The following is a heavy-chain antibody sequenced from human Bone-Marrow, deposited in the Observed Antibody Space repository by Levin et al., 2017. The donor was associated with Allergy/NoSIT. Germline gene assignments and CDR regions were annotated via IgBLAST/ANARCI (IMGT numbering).Heavy chain of an antibody. V-gene: IGHV3-30*04. CDR2: ISYDGSNK. Sequence: GGSLRLSCAASGFTFSSYAMHWVRQAPGKGLEWVAVISYDGSNKYYADSVKGRFTISRDNSKNTLYLQMNSLRAEDTAVYYCARRGFGYDILTGYYKEYYFDYWGQGTLVTVSS. CDR3: ARRGFGYDILTGYYKEYYFDY. J-gene: IGHJ4*02. CDR1: GFTFSSYA. D-gene: IGHD3-9*01.